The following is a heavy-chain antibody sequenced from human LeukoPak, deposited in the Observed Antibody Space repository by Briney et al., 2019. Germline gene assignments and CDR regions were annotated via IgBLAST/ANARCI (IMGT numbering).Heavy chain of an antibody. D-gene: IGHD5-12*01. CDR2: ISGSGGST. V-gene: IGHV3-23*01. Sequence: GRSLRLSCSASGFTFSSHGMYWVRQAPGKGLEWVSAISGSGGSTYYADSVNGRFTISRDNSKNTLYLQMNSLRAEDTAVYYCAKDPLLYSGYDSGDYWGQGTLVTVSS. J-gene: IGHJ4*02. CDR3: AKDPLLYSGYDSGDY. CDR1: GFTFSSHG.